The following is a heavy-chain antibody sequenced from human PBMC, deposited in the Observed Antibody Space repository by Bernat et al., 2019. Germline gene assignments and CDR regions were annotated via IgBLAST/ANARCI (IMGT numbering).Heavy chain of an antibody. Sequence: EVQLVESGGGLVKPGGSLRLSCAASGFTFSSYSMNWVRQAPGKGLEWVSSISSSSSSYIYYADSVKGRFTISRDNAKNSLYLQMNSLRAEDTAVYYCARESHVDYYGSGSYPGYYYYGMDVWGQGTTVTVSS. V-gene: IGHV3-21*01. CDR2: ISSSSSSYI. CDR1: GFTFSSYS. CDR3: ARESHVDYYGSGSYPGYYYYGMDV. J-gene: IGHJ6*02. D-gene: IGHD3-10*01.